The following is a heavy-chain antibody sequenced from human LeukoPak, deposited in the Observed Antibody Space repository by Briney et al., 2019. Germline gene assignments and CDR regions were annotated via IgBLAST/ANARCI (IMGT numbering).Heavy chain of an antibody. CDR1: GFTVSSNH. CDR2: IYSGGST. D-gene: IGHD1-1*01. Sequence: PGGSLRLSCAASGFTVSSNHMSWVRQAPGKGLEWVSVIYSGGSTDYADSVKGRFTISRDNLKNTLYLQMNSLRAEDTAVYYRARGPAGYNWGQGTLVTFSS. CDR3: ARGPAGYN. J-gene: IGHJ4*02. V-gene: IGHV3-53*01.